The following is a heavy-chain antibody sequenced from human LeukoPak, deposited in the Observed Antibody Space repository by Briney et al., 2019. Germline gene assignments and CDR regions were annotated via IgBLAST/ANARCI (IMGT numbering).Heavy chain of an antibody. D-gene: IGHD2-2*01. V-gene: IGHV4-34*01. CDR1: GGSFSGYY. Sequence: SETLSLTCAVYGGSFSGYYWSWIRQPPGKGLEWIGEINHSGSTNYNPSLKSRVTISVDTSKNQFSLKLSSVAAADTAVYYCARLYCSSTSCEKYYYGMDVWGQGTTVTVSS. CDR3: ARLYCSSTSCEKYYYGMDV. CDR2: INHSGST. J-gene: IGHJ6*02.